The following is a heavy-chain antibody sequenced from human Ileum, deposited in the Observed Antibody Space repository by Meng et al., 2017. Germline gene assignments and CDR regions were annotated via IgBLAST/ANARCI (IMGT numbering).Heavy chain of an antibody. Sequence: QVEFQESGPGLGGPSETLSLICTVSGGSVSTSDYQWGWIRQPPGKGLEWIGYAGTNYNPSLKSRVTISVDTSKRQFSLKLTSVTAADTAVYYCARDHWGSLDYWGQGILVTVSS. J-gene: IGHJ4*02. V-gene: IGHV4-61*08. CDR2: AGT. CDR3: ARDHWGSLDY. D-gene: IGHD7-27*01. CDR1: GGSVSTSDYQ.